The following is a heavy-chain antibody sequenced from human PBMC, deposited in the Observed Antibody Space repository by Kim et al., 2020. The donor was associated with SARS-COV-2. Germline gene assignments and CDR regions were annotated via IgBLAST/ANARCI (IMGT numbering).Heavy chain of an antibody. J-gene: IGHJ4*02. CDR1: GGSISSSSYY. D-gene: IGHD5-12*01. CDR3: ARHPTLAPGGWLQLIGGDY. Sequence: SETLSLTCTVSGGSISSSSYYWGWIRQPPGKGLEWIGSIYYSGSTYYNPSLKSRVTISVDTSKNQFSLKLSSVTAADTAVYYCARHPTLAPGGWLQLIGGDYWGQGTLVTVSS. CDR2: IYYSGST. V-gene: IGHV4-39*01.